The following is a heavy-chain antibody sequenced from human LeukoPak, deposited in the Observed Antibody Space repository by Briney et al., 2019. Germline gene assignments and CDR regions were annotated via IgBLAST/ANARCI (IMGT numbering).Heavy chain of an antibody. J-gene: IGHJ6*03. CDR2: ISSSGRTT. Sequence: GGSLRLSCEASGFTFSDYYMTWIRQAPGKGLEHISYISSSGRTTYYADSVQGRFTISRDNTKNSLYLQMNSLRAEDTAVYYCARHGSITMVRGRLRYYYMDVWGKGTTVTISS. CDR3: ARHGSITMVRGRLRYYYMDV. D-gene: IGHD3-10*01. V-gene: IGHV3-11*01. CDR1: GFTFSDYY.